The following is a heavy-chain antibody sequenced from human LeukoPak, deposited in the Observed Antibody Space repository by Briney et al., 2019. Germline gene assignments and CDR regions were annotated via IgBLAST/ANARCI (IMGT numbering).Heavy chain of an antibody. V-gene: IGHV1-69*04. CDR1: GGTFSSYA. J-gene: IGHJ6*02. D-gene: IGHD2-2*02. Sequence: LVKVSCKASGGTFSSYAISWVRQAPGQGLEWMGRIIPILGIANYAQKFQGRVTITADKSTSTAYMELSSLRSEDTAVYYCARDCSSTSCYTSYYYYGMDVWGQGTTVTVSS. CDR2: IIPILGIA. CDR3: ARDCSSTSCYTSYYYYGMDV.